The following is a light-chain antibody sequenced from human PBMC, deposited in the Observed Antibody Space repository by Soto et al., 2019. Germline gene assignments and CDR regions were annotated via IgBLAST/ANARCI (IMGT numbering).Light chain of an antibody. CDR2: DVS. Sequence: QSVLTQPASVSGSPGQSITISCTGTSGDVGGYNFVSWYQQRPGKAPKLMICDVSDRPSGVSNRFSGSKSGNTASLTISGFQAEDEADYYCSFYTNYHTPWVFGTGTKVTVL. CDR3: SFYTNYHTPWV. J-gene: IGLJ1*01. V-gene: IGLV2-14*01. CDR1: SGDVGGYNF.